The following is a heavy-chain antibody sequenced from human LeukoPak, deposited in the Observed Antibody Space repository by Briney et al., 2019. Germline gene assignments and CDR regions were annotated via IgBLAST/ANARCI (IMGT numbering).Heavy chain of an antibody. CDR2: IKRDGSEK. V-gene: IGHV3-7*04. CDR1: GISFSSYW. D-gene: IGHD5-24*01. J-gene: IGHJ3*02. Sequence: PGGSLRLSCAASGISFSSYWMSWVRQAPGKGLGWVANIKRDGSEKYYVDPVKGRFTISRDNAKNSLYLQMNSLRAEDTAVYYCARGNFFEIWGQGTTVTVSS. CDR3: ARGNFFEI.